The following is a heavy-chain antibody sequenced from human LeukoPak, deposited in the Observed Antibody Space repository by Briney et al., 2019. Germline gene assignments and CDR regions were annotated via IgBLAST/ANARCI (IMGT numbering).Heavy chain of an antibody. CDR1: GFTFGNYA. CDR2: ISASGHYT. V-gene: IGHV3-23*01. CDR3: AKDGSWGDYYFYFYIDD. D-gene: IGHD3-16*01. J-gene: IGHJ6*03. Sequence: HPGGSLRLSCGVSGFTFGNYAMSWVRQAPGKGLEWISGISASGHYTYTADSLKGRFTISRDNSKNTLYLQMNSLRAEDTALYYCAKDGSWGDYYFYFYIDDWGKGTTVTVSS.